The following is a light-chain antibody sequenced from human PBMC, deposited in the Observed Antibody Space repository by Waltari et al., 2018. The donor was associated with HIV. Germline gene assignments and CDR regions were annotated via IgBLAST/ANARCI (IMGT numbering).Light chain of an antibody. Sequence: EIVLTQSPGTLSLSPGERATLSCRASQSISTTYLTWLQHKPGKAPRLLIYGASTRATATPDRFSGSGSGTDFTLTITRLEPEDFAVYYCQQYDKSPLTFGGGTKVEIK. CDR3: QQYDKSPLT. V-gene: IGKV3-20*01. J-gene: IGKJ4*01. CDR1: QSISTTY. CDR2: GAS.